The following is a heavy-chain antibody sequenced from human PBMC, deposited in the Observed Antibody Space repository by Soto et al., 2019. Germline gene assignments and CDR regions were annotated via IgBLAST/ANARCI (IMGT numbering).Heavy chain of an antibody. D-gene: IGHD4-17*01. CDR3: ARDINDYGDYPHGMAV. CDR1: GYTFTGYY. Sequence: ASVKVSCKASGYTFTGYYMHWVRQAPGQGLEWMGWINPNSGGTNYAQKFQGWVTMTRDTSISTAYMELSRLRSDDTAVYYCARDINDYGDYPHGMAVWGQGTTVTVSS. V-gene: IGHV1-2*04. CDR2: INPNSGGT. J-gene: IGHJ6*02.